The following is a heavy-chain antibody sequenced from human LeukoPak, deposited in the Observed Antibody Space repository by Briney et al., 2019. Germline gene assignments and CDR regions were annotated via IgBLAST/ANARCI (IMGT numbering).Heavy chain of an antibody. Sequence: ASVSVSCTPSVYTFTNYCMHWVRQAPGQGLEGMAIINPTVGSTTFAQKFQGRVIMTRDTSTSTVYMELSSFMSEDTAVYYCAKDVSGYYYGSGRYDAFDIWGQGTLVTVSS. J-gene: IGHJ3*02. CDR1: VYTFTNYC. D-gene: IGHD3-10*01. V-gene: IGHV1-46*01. CDR3: AKDVSGYYYGSGRYDAFDI. CDR2: INPTVGST.